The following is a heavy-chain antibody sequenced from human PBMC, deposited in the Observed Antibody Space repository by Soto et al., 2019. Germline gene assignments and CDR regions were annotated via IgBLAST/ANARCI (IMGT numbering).Heavy chain of an antibody. D-gene: IGHD3-16*01. V-gene: IGHV1-2*04. CDR2: INPKSGAT. Sequence: ASVNVSCKASGYTFTGYYLHWVRQAPGQGLEWMGWINPKSGATNYAQKFQGWVTMTRGTSINTAYMELNKLSSDDTAFYYCARGRSMITFGGDLDYRGQGTLGTVS. CDR1: GYTFTGYY. J-gene: IGHJ4*02. CDR3: ARGRSMITFGGDLDY.